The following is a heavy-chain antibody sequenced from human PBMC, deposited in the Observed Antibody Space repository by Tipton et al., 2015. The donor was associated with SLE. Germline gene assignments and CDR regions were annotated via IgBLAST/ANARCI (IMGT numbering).Heavy chain of an antibody. V-gene: IGHV5-51*03. D-gene: IGHD6-6*01. CDR2: IYPSDSYT. J-gene: IGHJ5*02. CDR3: ARLEYSSSGWFDP. Sequence: VQLVQSGAEVKKPGESLKISCKGSGYSFTSYWIGWVRQMPGKGLEWMGIIYPSDSYTNYSPSFQGHVTISADKSISTAYLQWSSLKASDTAMYYCARLEYSSSGWFDPWGQGTLVTVSS. CDR1: GYSFTSYW.